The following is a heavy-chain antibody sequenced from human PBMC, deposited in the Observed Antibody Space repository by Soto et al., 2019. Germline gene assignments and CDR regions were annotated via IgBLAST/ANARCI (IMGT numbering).Heavy chain of an antibody. J-gene: IGHJ4*02. V-gene: IGHV3-33*01. CDR1: GFTFSSYG. CDR2: IWYDGSNK. CDR3: ARVQGYSSSSFFPDYFDY. Sequence: GGSLRLSCAASGFTFSSYGMHWVRQAPGKGLEWVAVIWYDGSNKYYADSVKGRFTISRDNSKNTLYLQMNSLRAEDTAVYYCARVQGYSSSSFFPDYFDYWGQGTLVTVSS. D-gene: IGHD6-6*01.